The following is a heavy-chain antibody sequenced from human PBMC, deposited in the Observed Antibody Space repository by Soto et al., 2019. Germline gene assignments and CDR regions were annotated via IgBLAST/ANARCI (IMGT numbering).Heavy chain of an antibody. Sequence: QVQLVQSGAEVKKPGSSVKVSCKASGGTFSSYAISWVRQAPGQGLEWMGGIIPIFGTANYAQKFQGRGTITADESTRTAYMELSSLRSEDTAVYYGARVRGLGGSYEYYFDYWGQGTLVTVSS. CDR3: ARVRGLGGSYEYYFDY. J-gene: IGHJ4*02. CDR1: GGTFSSYA. D-gene: IGHD1-26*01. CDR2: IIPIFGTA. V-gene: IGHV1-69*01.